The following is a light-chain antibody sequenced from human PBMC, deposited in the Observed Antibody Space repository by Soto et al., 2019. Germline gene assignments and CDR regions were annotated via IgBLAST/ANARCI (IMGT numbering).Light chain of an antibody. V-gene: IGKV3-11*01. J-gene: IGKJ1*01. CDR3: QQRSNWPPWT. CDR2: DAS. Sequence: EIVLTQSPATLSLSPGERATLSCRASQSVSSYLAWYQQKPGQAPRLLIYDASNRATGIPARFSGSGSGTDFTLTISGLEPEDFAVYYCQQRSNWPPWTVGQGTKVDIK. CDR1: QSVSSY.